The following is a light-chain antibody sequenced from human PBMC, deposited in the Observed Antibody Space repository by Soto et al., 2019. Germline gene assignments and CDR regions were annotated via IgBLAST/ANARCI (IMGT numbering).Light chain of an antibody. Sequence: DIVLTQSPATLSLSPGERATLSCRASQSVSNFLAWYQQKPGQAPRLLIYGASSRATGIPDRFSGSGSGTDCTLTISRLEPEDFAMYYCQQYSDSPPTLGQGTKVDIK. J-gene: IGKJ1*01. V-gene: IGKV3-20*01. CDR3: QQYSDSPPT. CDR2: GAS. CDR1: QSVSNF.